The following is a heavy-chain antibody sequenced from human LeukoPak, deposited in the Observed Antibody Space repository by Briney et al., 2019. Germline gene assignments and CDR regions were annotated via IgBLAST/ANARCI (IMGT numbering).Heavy chain of an antibody. Sequence: GGSLRLSCAASGFTFSSYGMHWVRQAPGKGLEWVALISYDGTDKYYADSVKGRFTTSRDNSKNTLYLQMSSLRAEDTAIYYCAKDSSSWYYFDYWGQGTLVTVSS. CDR2: ISYDGTDK. D-gene: IGHD6-13*01. CDR1: GFTFSSYG. V-gene: IGHV3-30*18. J-gene: IGHJ4*02. CDR3: AKDSSSWYYFDY.